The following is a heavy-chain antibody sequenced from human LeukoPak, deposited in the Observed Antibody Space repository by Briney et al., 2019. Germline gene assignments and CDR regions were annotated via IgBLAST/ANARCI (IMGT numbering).Heavy chain of an antibody. Sequence: ASVKVSCKASGYTFTGYYMHWVRQAPGQGLEWMGWINPNSGGTNYAQKFQGRVTMTRDTSISTAYMEPSRLRSDDTAVYYCARAGGSSWWGEYNWFDPWGQGTLVTVSS. D-gene: IGHD6-13*01. CDR2: INPNSGGT. V-gene: IGHV1-2*02. CDR3: ARAGGSSWWGEYNWFDP. CDR1: GYTFTGYY. J-gene: IGHJ5*02.